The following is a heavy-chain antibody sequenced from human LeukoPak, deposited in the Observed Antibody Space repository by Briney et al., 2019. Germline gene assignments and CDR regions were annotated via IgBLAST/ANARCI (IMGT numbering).Heavy chain of an antibody. CDR2: ISSSGSTI. D-gene: IGHD3-22*01. J-gene: IGHJ4*02. CDR3: ARDQGYYDSSGYYLPFDY. Sequence: GGSLRLSCAASGFTFSSYSMNWVRQAPGKGLEWVSYISSSGSTIYYADSVKGRFTISRDNAKNSLYLQMNSLRAEDTAVYYCARDQGYYDSSGYYLPFDYWGQGTLVTVSS. CDR1: GFTFSSYS. V-gene: IGHV3-48*04.